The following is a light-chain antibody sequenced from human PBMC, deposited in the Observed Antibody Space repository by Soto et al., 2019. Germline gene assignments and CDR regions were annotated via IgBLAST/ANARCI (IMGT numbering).Light chain of an antibody. V-gene: IGLV1-44*01. CDR2: SNN. Sequence: QSVLTQPPSASGTPGQRVTISCSGSSSNIGSNTVNWYQQLPGTAPKLLIYSNNQRPSGVPDRFSGSKSGTSASLAISGLQSEDVADYYCAARDEHLYAAVFCGGPKVTVL. CDR3: AARDEHLYAAV. CDR1: SSNIGSNT. J-gene: IGLJ2*01.